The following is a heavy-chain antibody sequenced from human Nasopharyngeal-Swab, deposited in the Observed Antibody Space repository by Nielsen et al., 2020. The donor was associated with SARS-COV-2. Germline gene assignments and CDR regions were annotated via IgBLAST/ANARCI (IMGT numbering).Heavy chain of an antibody. Sequence: SGPLSLSCAVYGGSFSGYYWSWIRQPPGKGLEWIGEVNHSGSTYYNPSLKSRVTISVDTSKNQFSLKLSSVTAADTAVYYCARGKNYVWGTYRYNGWFDPWGQGTLVTVSS. D-gene: IGHD3-16*02. J-gene: IGHJ5*02. CDR1: GGSFSGYY. CDR2: VNHSGST. CDR3: ARGKNYVWGTYRYNGWFDP. V-gene: IGHV4-34*01.